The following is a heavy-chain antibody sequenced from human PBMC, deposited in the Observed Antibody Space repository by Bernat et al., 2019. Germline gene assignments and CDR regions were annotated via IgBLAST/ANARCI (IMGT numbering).Heavy chain of an antibody. CDR3: ARVEEWVAVAGTLPYDAFDI. J-gene: IGHJ3*02. CDR2: ISYDGSNK. CDR1: GFTFSSYA. D-gene: IGHD6-19*01. Sequence: QVQLVESGGGVVQPGRSLRLSCAASGFTFSSYAMHSVRQAPGKGLEWVAVISYDGSNKYYADSVKGRFTISRDNSKNTLYLQMNSLRAEDTAVYYCARVEEWVAVAGTLPYDAFDIWGQGTMVTVSS. V-gene: IGHV3-30*11.